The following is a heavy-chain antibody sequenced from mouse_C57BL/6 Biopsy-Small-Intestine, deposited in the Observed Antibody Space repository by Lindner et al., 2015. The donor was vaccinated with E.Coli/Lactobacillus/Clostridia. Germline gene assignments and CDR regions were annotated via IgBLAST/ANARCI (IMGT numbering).Heavy chain of an antibody. CDR2: INTNTGDP. J-gene: IGHJ4*01. Sequence: VKVSCKASGYTFTNYAMNWVRQAPGQGLEWMGWINTNTGDPTYAQGFTGRFVFSLDTSVSTAYLQISSLKAEDTAVYHCARETDTSGWWFDYWGQGTLVTVSS. CDR3: ARETDTSGWWFDY. CDR1: GYTFTNYA. V-gene: IGHV9-3*02. D-gene: IGHD1-1*02.